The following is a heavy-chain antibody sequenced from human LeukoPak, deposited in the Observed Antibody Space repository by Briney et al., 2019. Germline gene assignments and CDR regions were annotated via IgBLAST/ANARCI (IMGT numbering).Heavy chain of an antibody. CDR2: INHSGST. Sequence: SETLSLTCAVYGGSFSDYYCSWIRQTPGKGLEWIGEINHSGSTNYNPSLKSRVTISVDTSKNQFSLKLSSVTAADTAVYYCAIEAGRGYFDYWGQGTLVTVSS. D-gene: IGHD6-19*01. CDR1: GGSFSDYY. V-gene: IGHV4-34*01. J-gene: IGHJ4*02. CDR3: AIEAGRGYFDY.